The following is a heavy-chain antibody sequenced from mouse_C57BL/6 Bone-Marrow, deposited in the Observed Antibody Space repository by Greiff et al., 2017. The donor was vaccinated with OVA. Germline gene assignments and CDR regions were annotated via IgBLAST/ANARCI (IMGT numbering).Heavy chain of an antibody. Sequence: QVQLKQSGPELVRPGASVKISCKAPGYTFTSHWMQWVRQRPGQGLEWIGEIFPGGGSTYYNEKFKGKATLTVDTSSSTAYMQLSSLTSEDSAVDVYGRVYYGSSVFGYWGQGTTLTVSA. CDR1: GYTFTSHW. J-gene: IGHJ2*01. CDR3: GRVYYGSSVFGY. D-gene: IGHD1-1*01. CDR2: IFPGGGST. V-gene: IGHV1-56*01.